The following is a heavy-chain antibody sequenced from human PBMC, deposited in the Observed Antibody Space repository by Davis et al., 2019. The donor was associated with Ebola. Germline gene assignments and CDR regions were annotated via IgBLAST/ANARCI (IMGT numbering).Heavy chain of an antibody. CDR1: GGSFSGYY. CDR2: INHSGST. D-gene: IGHD2-8*02. CDR3: AGLYCTGGVCYYGMDV. J-gene: IGHJ6*02. V-gene: IGHV4-34*01. Sequence: SETLSLTCAVYGGSFSGYYWSWIRQPPGKGLEWIGEINHSGSTNYNPSLKSRVTISVDTSKNQFSLKLSSVTAADTAVYYCAGLYCTGGVCYYGMDVWGQGTTVTVSS.